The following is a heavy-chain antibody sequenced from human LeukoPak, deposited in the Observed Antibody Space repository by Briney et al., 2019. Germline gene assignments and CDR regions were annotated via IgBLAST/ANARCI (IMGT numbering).Heavy chain of an antibody. CDR3: ARFGLGKHIEVAGIPFDI. CDR2: ISAYNGNT. D-gene: IGHD6-19*01. V-gene: IGHV1-18*01. CDR1: GNTFTSYA. Sequence: ASVKVSYKASGNTFTSYAITWVRQAPGQGLEWMGWISAYNGNTNYAQKLQGRVTMTTDTSTSTAYMELRSLRSDDTALYYCARFGLGKHIEVAGIPFDIWGQGTMVTVSS. J-gene: IGHJ3*02.